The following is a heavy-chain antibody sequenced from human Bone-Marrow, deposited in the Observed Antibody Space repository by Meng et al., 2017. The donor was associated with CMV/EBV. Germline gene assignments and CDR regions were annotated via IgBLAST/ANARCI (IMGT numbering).Heavy chain of an antibody. CDR3: AKDRRGMIAADYFDY. CDR2: IRYDGNSK. D-gene: IGHD2-21*01. J-gene: IGHJ4*02. V-gene: IGHV3-30*02. CDR1: GFPFRDYA. Sequence: GGSLRLSCVASGFPFRDYAMNWVRQAPGKGLEWVAFIRYDGNSKYYGDSVKGRFTISRDNSKNTLYVQMNSLRAEDTAVYYCAKDRRGMIAADYFDYWGQGTLVTVSS.